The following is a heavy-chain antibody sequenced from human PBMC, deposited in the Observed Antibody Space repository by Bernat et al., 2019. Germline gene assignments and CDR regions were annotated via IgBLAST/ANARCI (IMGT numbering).Heavy chain of an antibody. CDR3: ARDQDTAMVPFDYYYYYGMDV. CDR1: GFTFSSYA. CDR2: ISYDGSNK. V-gene: IGHV3-30-3*01. D-gene: IGHD5-18*01. Sequence: QVQLVESGGGVVQPGRSLRLPCAASGFTFSSYAMHWVRQAPGKGLDWVAAISYDGSNKYYADSVKGRFTISRDNSKNTLYLQMNSLRAEDTAVYYCARDQDTAMVPFDYYYYYGMDVWGQGTTVTISS. J-gene: IGHJ6*02.